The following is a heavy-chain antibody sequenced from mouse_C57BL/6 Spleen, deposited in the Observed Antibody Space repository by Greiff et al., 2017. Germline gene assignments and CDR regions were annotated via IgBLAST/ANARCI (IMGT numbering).Heavy chain of an antibody. V-gene: IGHV1-82*01. J-gene: IGHJ1*03. D-gene: IGHD2-4*01. Sequence: QVQLQQSGPELVKPGASVKISCKASGYAFSSSWMNWVKQRPGKGLEWIGRIYPGDGDTNYNGKFKGKATLTADKSSSTAYMQLSSLTSEDSAVYFCARAYDYDERYFDVWGTGTTVTVSS. CDR1: GYAFSSSW. CDR3: ARAYDYDERYFDV. CDR2: IYPGDGDT.